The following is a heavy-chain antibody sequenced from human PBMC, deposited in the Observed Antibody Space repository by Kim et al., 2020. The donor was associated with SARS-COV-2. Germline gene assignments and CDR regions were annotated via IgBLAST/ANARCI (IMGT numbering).Heavy chain of an antibody. D-gene: IGHD6-19*01. Sequence: YYADSVKGRFTISRDNAKNSLYLQMNSLRAEDTAVYYCAREGAVAGNFDYWGQGTLVTVSS. J-gene: IGHJ4*02. CDR3: AREGAVAGNFDY. V-gene: IGHV3-11*04.